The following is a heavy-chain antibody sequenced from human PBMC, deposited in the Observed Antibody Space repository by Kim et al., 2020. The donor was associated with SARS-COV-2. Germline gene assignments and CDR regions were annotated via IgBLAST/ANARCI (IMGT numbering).Heavy chain of an antibody. CDR1: GGSVSTHY. Sequence: SETLSLTCTVSGGSVSTHYWSWIRQPPGKGLEWIAYIYYTGNTNYNPSLKSRVTISIDTSKNQFSLRLSSVTGADTAVYYCARGRRSPTEYCGLDVWGHGTTVIVSS. V-gene: IGHV4-59*02. J-gene: IGHJ6*02. CDR2: IYYTGNT. D-gene: IGHD1-26*01. CDR3: ARGRRSPTEYCGLDV.